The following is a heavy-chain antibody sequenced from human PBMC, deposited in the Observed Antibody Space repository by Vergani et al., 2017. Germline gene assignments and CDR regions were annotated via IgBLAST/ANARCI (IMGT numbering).Heavy chain of an antibody. CDR2: IYYSGST. J-gene: IGHJ3*02. V-gene: IGHV4-59*01. Sequence: QVQLQESGPGLVKPSETLSLTCTVSGGSISSYYWSWIRQPPGTGLDWIGYIYYSGSTNYNPSLKSRVTISVDTSKNQFSLKLSSVTAADTAVYYCARWLQKNDAFDIWGQGTMVTVSS. CDR3: ARWLQKNDAFDI. CDR1: GGSISSYY. D-gene: IGHD5-24*01.